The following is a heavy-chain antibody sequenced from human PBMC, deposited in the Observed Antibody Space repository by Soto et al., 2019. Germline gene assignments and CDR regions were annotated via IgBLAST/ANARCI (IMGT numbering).Heavy chain of an antibody. D-gene: IGHD3-22*01. CDR1: GFTFSDYY. CDR2: ISSSGSTI. Sequence: GSLRLSCAASGFTFSDYYMSWIRQAPGKGLEWVSYISSSGSTIYYADSVKGRFTISLDTSKSQFSLRLNSVTAADTAIYYCARGYYYDRSGSSGIDYWGQGTLVTVSS. J-gene: IGHJ4*01. V-gene: IGHV3-11*01. CDR3: ARGYYYDRSGSSGIDY.